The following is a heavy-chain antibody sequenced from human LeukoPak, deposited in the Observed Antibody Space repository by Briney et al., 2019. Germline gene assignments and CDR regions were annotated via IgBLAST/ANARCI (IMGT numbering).Heavy chain of an antibody. Sequence: SETLSLTCTLSGGSISSYYWSWIRQPPGKGLEWIAYIYYSGNTKVNPSLKSRVTVSVDTSKNQFSLKLTSVTAADTAVYYCARDKWSGGGLSQFDPWGQGTLVTVSS. CDR1: GGSISSYY. V-gene: IGHV4-59*01. D-gene: IGHD2-15*01. J-gene: IGHJ5*02. CDR3: ARDKWSGGGLSQFDP. CDR2: IYYSGNT.